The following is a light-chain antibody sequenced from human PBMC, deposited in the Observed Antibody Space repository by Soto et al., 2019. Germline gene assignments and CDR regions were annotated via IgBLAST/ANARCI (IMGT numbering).Light chain of an antibody. CDR1: QTVSSN. J-gene: IGKJ5*01. CDR3: QQYNNWPIT. V-gene: IGKV3-15*01. Sequence: EIVMTQSPATLSVSQGERATLSCRASQTVSSNLAWYQQKPGQAPRLLIYGASTRATGIPARFSGSGSATEFTLTISSLQSEDFAVYYCQQYNNWPITFGQGTRLEIK. CDR2: GAS.